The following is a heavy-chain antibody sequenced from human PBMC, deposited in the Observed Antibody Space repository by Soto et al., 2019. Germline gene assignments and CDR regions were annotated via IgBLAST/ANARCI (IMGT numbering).Heavy chain of an antibody. CDR3: ARESGRRYYYYGMDV. CDR1: GGSISSSSYY. J-gene: IGHJ6*02. CDR2: IYYSGST. D-gene: IGHD3-3*01. Sequence: PSETLSLTCTVSGGSISSSSYYWGWIRQPPGKGLEWIGSIYYSGSTYYNPSLKSRVTISVDTSKNQFSLKLSSVTAADTAVYYCARESGRRYYYYGMDVWGQGTTVTVPS. V-gene: IGHV4-39*01.